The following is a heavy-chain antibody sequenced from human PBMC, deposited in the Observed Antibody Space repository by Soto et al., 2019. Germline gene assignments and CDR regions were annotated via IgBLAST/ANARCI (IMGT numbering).Heavy chain of an antibody. CDR3: ATMGTPVTGLYYFDY. V-gene: IGHV4-30-4*01. J-gene: IGHJ4*02. CDR2: ISYSGTT. Sequence: SETLSLTCAVSGDSISSGIYYGSWIRQPPGKGLEWIGFISYSGTTHYSASLRSRVSISVDTSKNQFSLDLSSVTAADTAVYYCATMGTPVTGLYYFDYWGQGTLVTVS. CDR1: GDSISSGIYY. D-gene: IGHD4-17*01.